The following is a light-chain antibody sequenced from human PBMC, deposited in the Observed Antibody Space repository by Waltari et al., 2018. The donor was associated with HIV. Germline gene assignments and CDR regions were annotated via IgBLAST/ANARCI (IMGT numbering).Light chain of an antibody. CDR3: QVWDSDSDHWV. Sequence: SYVLTQPPSVSVAPGKTARITCGGNNIGRESVHWYQQKPGQAPVSVIFDDSDRPSGIPERVSGSNSGNTATLTISGVEAGDEADYDCQVWDSDSDHWVFGGGTKLTVL. CDR1: NIGRES. J-gene: IGLJ3*02. CDR2: DDS. V-gene: IGLV3-21*04.